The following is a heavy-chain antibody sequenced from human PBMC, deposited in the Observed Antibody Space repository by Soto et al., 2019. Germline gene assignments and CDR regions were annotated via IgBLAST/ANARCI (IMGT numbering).Heavy chain of an antibody. CDR2: IWYDGSNK. V-gene: IGHV3-33*06. Sequence: GGSLRLSCAASGFTFSMSGMHWVRLAPDKGLEWVAVIWYDGSNKYYADSVKGRFTISRDNSKNTLYLQLNSLRAEDTAVYYCAKDYGTDGDGYSFGYFDHWGQGTPVTVSS. J-gene: IGHJ4*02. CDR3: AKDYGTDGDGYSFGYFDH. D-gene: IGHD2-21*01. CDR1: GFTFSMSG.